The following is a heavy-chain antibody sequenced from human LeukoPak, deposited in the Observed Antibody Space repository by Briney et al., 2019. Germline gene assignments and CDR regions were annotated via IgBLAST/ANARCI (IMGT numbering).Heavy chain of an antibody. J-gene: IGHJ4*02. CDR2: INPNSGGT. CDR3: ARDRASKYGGYADY. CDR1: GGTFSSYA. Sequence: ASVKVSCKASGGTFSSYAISWVRQAPGQGLEWMGRINPNSGGTNYAQKFQGRVTMTRDTSISTAYMELSRLRSDDTAVYYCARDRASKYGGYADYWGQGTLVTVSS. D-gene: IGHD5-12*01. V-gene: IGHV1-2*06.